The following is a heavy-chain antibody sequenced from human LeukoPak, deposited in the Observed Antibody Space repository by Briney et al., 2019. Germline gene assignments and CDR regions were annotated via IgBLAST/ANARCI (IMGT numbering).Heavy chain of an antibody. CDR3: ARERGSWDFYYYMDV. D-gene: IGHD6-13*01. CDR1: GGSISSDY. Sequence: SETLSLTCTVSGGSISSDYWSWIRQPAGKGLEWIGRIYTSGSTNYNPSLKSRVTMSVDTSKNQFSLKLSSVTAADTAVYYCARERGSWDFYYYMDVWGKGTTVTVSS. CDR2: IYTSGST. V-gene: IGHV4-4*07. J-gene: IGHJ6*03.